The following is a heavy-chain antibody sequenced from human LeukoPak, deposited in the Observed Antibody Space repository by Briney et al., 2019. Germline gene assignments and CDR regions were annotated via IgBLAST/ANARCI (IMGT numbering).Heavy chain of an antibody. CDR1: GFTFSGSA. V-gene: IGHV3-73*01. J-gene: IGHJ5*02. D-gene: IGHD1-26*01. CDR2: IDKEKNSYATAS. Sequence: PGGSLRLSCAASGFTFSGSAIHWVRQSLGKGLEWIGHIDKEKNSYATASAYAVSVEGRFTVFRDDSKNMAFLQMSGLKTEDTALYFCTRDSGTYNWLDPWGQGTLVTVSS. CDR3: TRDSGTYNWLDP.